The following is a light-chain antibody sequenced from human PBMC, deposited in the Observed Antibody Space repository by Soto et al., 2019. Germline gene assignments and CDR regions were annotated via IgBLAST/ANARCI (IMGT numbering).Light chain of an antibody. CDR3: KKISLPPFP. Sequence: DIQMNQSPTSLSASVGDRVTITCRASQTLDTNLNWFQHRPGHGPKLLIFAASKLQTGVPSRFSGSGSGTNFPLTTPSLHPEVFATYSCKKISLPPFPLGGGTGGEIK. J-gene: IGKJ4*01. V-gene: IGKV1-39*01. CDR1: QTLDTN. CDR2: AAS.